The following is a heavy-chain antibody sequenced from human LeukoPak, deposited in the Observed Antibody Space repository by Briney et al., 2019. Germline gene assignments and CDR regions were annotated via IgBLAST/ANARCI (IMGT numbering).Heavy chain of an antibody. CDR2: ISSSSSYI. CDR1: GFTFSSYS. CDR3: ARDKDYGDSGWFDP. D-gene: IGHD4-17*01. Sequence: GGSLRLSCAASGFTFSSYSTNWVRQAPGKGLEWVSSISSSSSYIYYADSVKGRFTISRDNAKNSLYLQMNSLRAEDTAVYYCARDKDYGDSGWFDPWGQGTLVTVSS. J-gene: IGHJ5*02. V-gene: IGHV3-21*01.